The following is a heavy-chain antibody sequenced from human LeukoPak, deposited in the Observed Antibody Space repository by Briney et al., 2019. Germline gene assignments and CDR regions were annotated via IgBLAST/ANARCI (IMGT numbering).Heavy chain of an antibody. CDR2: INHSGST. CDR1: GGSFSGYY. J-gene: IGHJ4*02. D-gene: IGHD3-10*01. V-gene: IGHV4-34*01. CDR3: ARRWGQYYYGSGTSYYFDY. Sequence: SETLSLTCAVYGGSFSGYYWSWIRQPPGKGLEWIGEINHSGSTNYNPSLKSRVTISVDTSKNQFSLKLSSVTAADTAVYYCARRWGQYYYGSGTSYYFDYWGQGTLVTVSS.